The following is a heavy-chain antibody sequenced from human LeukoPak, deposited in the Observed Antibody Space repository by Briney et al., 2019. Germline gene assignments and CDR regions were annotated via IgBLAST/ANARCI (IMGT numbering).Heavy chain of an antibody. CDR2: IYYSGST. D-gene: IGHD3-16*02. J-gene: IGHJ4*02. Sequence: SQTLSLTCTVSGGSISSGDYYWSWIRQPPGKGLEWIGYIYYSGSTYYNPSLKSRVTISVDTSKNQFSLKLSSVTAADTAVYYCARGGEKYDYVWGSYRQPYYFDYWGQGTLVTVSS. V-gene: IGHV4-30-4*01. CDR3: ARGGEKYDYVWGSYRQPYYFDY. CDR1: GGSISSGDYY.